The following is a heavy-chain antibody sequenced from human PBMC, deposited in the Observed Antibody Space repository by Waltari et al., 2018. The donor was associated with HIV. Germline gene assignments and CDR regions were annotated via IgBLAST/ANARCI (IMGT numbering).Heavy chain of an antibody. J-gene: IGHJ4*01. CDR1: GFDFKKYW. CDR2: IKSKQSGGTG. Sequence: EVQLVESGGGLVKPGESLRVSCAASGFDFKKYWMSWFRQAPEKGVEWVGRIKSKQSGGTGDYAAPVKGRFTISRDDSKNMIYLQMDSLESEDTAVYYCTTGSSGAEDYWGHGTLVTVSS. D-gene: IGHD3-22*01. V-gene: IGHV3-15*01. CDR3: TTGSSGAEDY.